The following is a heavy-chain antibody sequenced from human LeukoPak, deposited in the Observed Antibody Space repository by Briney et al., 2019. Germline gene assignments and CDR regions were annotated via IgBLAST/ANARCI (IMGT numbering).Heavy chain of an antibody. CDR2: IIPILNTA. CDR3: ASRPDGYNFRGWSL. CDR1: GYTFTSYD. V-gene: IGHV1-69*05. Sequence: GASVKVSCKASGYTFTSYDINRVRQAPGQGLAWVGGIIPILNTATYAQKFQGRVTVTTDESTTTAYMELSSLRSEDTAVYYCASRPDGYNFRGWSLWGQGTLVTVSP. J-gene: IGHJ4*02. D-gene: IGHD5-24*01.